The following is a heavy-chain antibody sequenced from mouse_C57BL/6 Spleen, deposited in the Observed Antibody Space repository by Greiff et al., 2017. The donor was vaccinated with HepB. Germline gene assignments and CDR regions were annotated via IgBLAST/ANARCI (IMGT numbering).Heavy chain of an antibody. CDR2: ISDGGSYT. CDR3: ARDQTGKGTFDY. Sequence: EVKLQESGGGLVKPGGSLKLSCAASGFTFSSYAMSWVRQTPEKRLEWVATISDGGSYTYYPDNVKGRFTISRDNAKNNLYLQMSHLKSEDTAMYYCARDQTGKGTFDYWGQGTTLTVSS. J-gene: IGHJ2*01. CDR1: GFTFSSYA. V-gene: IGHV5-4*01. D-gene: IGHD4-1*01.